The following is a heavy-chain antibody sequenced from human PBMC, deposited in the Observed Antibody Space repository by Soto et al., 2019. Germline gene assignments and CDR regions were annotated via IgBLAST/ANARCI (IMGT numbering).Heavy chain of an antibody. D-gene: IGHD3-16*01. V-gene: IGHV4-39*01. Sequence: SETLTLTCTVSGGSISSSSYYWGWIRQPPGKGLEWIGSIYYSGSTYYNPSLKSRVTISVETSKNQFSLKLSSVTAADTAVYYCAIYEHSTVWGQGTLVTVSS. CDR2: IYYSGST. J-gene: IGHJ4*02. CDR3: AIYEHSTV. CDR1: GGSISSSSYY.